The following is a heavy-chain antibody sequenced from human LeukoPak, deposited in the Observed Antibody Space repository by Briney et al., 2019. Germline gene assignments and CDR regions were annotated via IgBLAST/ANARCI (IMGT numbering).Heavy chain of an antibody. Sequence: SETLSLTCAVYGGSFSGYYWSWIRQPPGKGLEWIGEINHGGSTNYNPSLKSRVTISVDTSKNQFSLKLSSVTAADTAVYYCARRRQSGWGIDYWGQGTLVTVSS. CDR2: INHGGST. D-gene: IGHD1-26*01. CDR3: ARRRQSGWGIDY. J-gene: IGHJ4*02. CDR1: GGSFSGYY. V-gene: IGHV4-34*01.